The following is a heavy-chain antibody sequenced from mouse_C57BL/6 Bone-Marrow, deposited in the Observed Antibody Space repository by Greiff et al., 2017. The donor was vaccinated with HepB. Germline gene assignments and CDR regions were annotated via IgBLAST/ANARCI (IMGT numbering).Heavy chain of an antibody. J-gene: IGHJ1*03. CDR1: GFTFSDYY. Sequence: EVKLVESEGGLVQPGRSMKLSCTASGFTFSDYYMAWVRQVPEKGLEWVANINYDGSSTYYLDSLKSRFIISRDNAKNILYLQMSSLKSEDTATYYCARDGGSDWYFDVWGTGTTVTVSS. CDR2: INYDGSST. D-gene: IGHD1-1*02. CDR3: ARDGGSDWYFDV. V-gene: IGHV5-16*01.